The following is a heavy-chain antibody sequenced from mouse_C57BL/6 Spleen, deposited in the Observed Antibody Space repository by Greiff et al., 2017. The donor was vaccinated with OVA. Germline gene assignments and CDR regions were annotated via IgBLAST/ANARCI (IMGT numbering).Heavy chain of an antibody. Sequence: QVQLQQPGPELVKPGASVKISCKASGYAFSSSWMNWVKQRPGKGLEWIGQIYPGDGDTNYNGKFKGKATLTVDKSSSTAYMQLSSLTSEDSAVYFGARGGTSVVAAHWYFDVWGTGTTVTVSS. J-gene: IGHJ1*03. D-gene: IGHD1-1*01. CDR1: GYAFSSSW. CDR3: ARGGTSVVAAHWYFDV. V-gene: IGHV1-82*01. CDR2: IYPGDGDT.